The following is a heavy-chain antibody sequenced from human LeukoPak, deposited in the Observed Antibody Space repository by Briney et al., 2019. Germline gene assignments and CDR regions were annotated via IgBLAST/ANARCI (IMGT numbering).Heavy chain of an antibody. V-gene: IGHV1-69*06. CDR3: AHQTTVTTDAFDI. Sequence: SVKVSCKASGGTFSSYAISWVRQAPGQGLEWMGGIIPIFGTANYAQKFQGRVTITADKSTSTAYMELSSLRSEDTAVHYCAHQTTVTTDAFDIWGQGTMVTVSS. D-gene: IGHD4-17*01. CDR1: GGTFSSYA. J-gene: IGHJ3*02. CDR2: IIPIFGTA.